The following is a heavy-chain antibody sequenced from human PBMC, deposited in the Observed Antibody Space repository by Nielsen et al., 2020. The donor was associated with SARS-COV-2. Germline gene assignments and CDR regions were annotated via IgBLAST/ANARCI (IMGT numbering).Heavy chain of an antibody. Sequence: VRQMPGKGLEWMGRIDPSDSYTNYSPSFQGHVTISADKSISTAYLQWSSLKASDTAMYYCASDIVVVPASSYPYYYGMDVWGQGTTVTV. CDR3: ASDIVVVPASSYPYYYGMDV. V-gene: IGHV5-10-1*01. D-gene: IGHD2-2*01. J-gene: IGHJ6*02. CDR2: IDPSDSYT.